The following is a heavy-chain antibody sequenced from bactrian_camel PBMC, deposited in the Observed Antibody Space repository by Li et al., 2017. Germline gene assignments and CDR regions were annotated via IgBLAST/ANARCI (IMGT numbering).Heavy chain of an antibody. V-gene: IGHV3S35*01. CDR2: IYTGGGST. CDR1: GFTFSSSA. J-gene: IGHJ6*01. CDR3: AAWLYPAPGFPHGVTCPRTPLSLSAYNS. Sequence: VQLVESGGGLVQPGGSLTLSCAASGFTFSSSAMSWIRQAPGKGLEWVSSIYTGGGSTYYADSVKGRFTISQDNAENTVYLQMDSLKPEDTAMYYCAAWLYPAPGFPHGVTCPRTPLSLSAYNSWGQGTQVTVS. D-gene: IGHD1*01.